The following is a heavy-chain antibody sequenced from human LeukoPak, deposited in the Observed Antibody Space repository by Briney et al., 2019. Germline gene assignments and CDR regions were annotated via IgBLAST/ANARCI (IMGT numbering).Heavy chain of an antibody. D-gene: IGHD1-7*01. J-gene: IGHJ4*02. Sequence: GGSLRLSCAASGFTFDDYTMHWVRQAPGKGLEWVSCVSWNSYNIGYADSVRGRFTIARDNAKNSLYLQMNSLRAEDTAFYDCTRVTGTTVFDYWGQGTLVTVSS. CDR1: GFTFDDYT. V-gene: IGHV3-9*01. CDR3: TRVTGTTVFDY. CDR2: VSWNSYNI.